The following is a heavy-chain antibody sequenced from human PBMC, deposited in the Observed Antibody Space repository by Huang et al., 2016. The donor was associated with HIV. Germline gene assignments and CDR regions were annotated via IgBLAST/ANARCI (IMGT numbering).Heavy chain of an antibody. V-gene: IGHV1-2*02. Sequence: QVQLVQSGAEVTNPGASVRVSCKASGYTFTASNIHWVRQAPGQGLVWRGWINPKRGGKSYAQRFQGRINMTRDTTSSTVHMDLRRIQSDDTAVYFCARDWSFGSATSPADWGQGTLVTVSS. D-gene: IGHD3-10*01. CDR1: GYTFTASN. CDR3: ARDWSFGSATSPAD. CDR2: INPKRGGK. J-gene: IGHJ4*02.